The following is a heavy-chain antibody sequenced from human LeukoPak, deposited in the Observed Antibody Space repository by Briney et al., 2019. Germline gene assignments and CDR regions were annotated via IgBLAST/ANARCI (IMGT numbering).Heavy chain of an antibody. Sequence: SETLSLTCAVYGGSFSGYYWSWIRQPPGKGLEWIGEINHSGSTNYNPSLKSRVTISVDTSKNQFSLKLSFVTTADTAVYYCARALAYCSGGSCTRGYNWFDPWGQGTLVTVPS. D-gene: IGHD2-15*01. CDR2: INHSGST. CDR1: GGSFSGYY. V-gene: IGHV4-34*01. J-gene: IGHJ5*02. CDR3: ARALAYCSGGSCTRGYNWFDP.